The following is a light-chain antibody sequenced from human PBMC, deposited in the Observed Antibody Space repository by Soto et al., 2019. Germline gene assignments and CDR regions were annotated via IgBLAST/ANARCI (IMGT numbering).Light chain of an antibody. CDR3: SSYTSSSSYV. J-gene: IGLJ1*01. CDR1: ISDIGGFYH. Sequence: QSALTQPASVSDSPGQSITISCIGTISDIGGFYHVSWHQQHPGKAPKLIIYDVSNPPSGVSNRFSGSKTGNTASLIISGLQAEDEADYYCSSYTSSSSYVFGSGTKLTV. V-gene: IGLV2-14*03. CDR2: DVS.